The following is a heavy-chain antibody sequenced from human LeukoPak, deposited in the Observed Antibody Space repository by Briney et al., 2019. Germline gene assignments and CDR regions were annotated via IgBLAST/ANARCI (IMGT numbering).Heavy chain of an antibody. CDR1: GFIFSTYN. Sequence: GGSLRLSCEASGFIFSTYNMNWVRQAPGKRLGWVSSITSSSSYAFYADSVKGRFTISRDNAKNSLYLQMNSLTAEDTSLYYCVRAHNPGGWFDPWGQGTLVTVSS. D-gene: IGHD3-10*01. CDR2: ITSSSSYA. V-gene: IGHV3-21*01. CDR3: VRAHNPGGWFDP. J-gene: IGHJ5*02.